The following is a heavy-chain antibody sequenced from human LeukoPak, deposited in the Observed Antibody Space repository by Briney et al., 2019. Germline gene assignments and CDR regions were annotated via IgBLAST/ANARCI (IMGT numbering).Heavy chain of an antibody. Sequence: SETLSLTCTVSGGSISSYYWSWIRQPPGKGLEWIGYIYYSGSTNYNPSLKSRVTISVDTSKNQFSLKLSSVTAADTAVYYCAIWRGLGYCSSTRCFRFDPWGQGTLVTVSS. CDR2: IYYSGST. V-gene: IGHV4-59*01. CDR1: GGSISSYY. D-gene: IGHD2-2*01. CDR3: AIWRGLGYCSSTRCFRFDP. J-gene: IGHJ5*02.